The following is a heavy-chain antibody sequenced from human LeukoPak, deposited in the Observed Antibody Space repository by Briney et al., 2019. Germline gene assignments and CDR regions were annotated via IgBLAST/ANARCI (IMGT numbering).Heavy chain of an antibody. CDR3: ARATPGFSSAWFSNWFDP. CDR2: IYYSGTT. J-gene: IGHJ5*02. Sequence: SETLSLTCTVSGGSVSSNNYYWSWIRQPPGRGLEWIGYIYYSGTTRYNPSLRSRVAISVDTSKNQFSLILTSVTAADTAVYYCARATPGFSSAWFSNWFDPWGQGALVTVSS. D-gene: IGHD6-19*01. V-gene: IGHV4-61*01. CDR1: GGSVSSNNYY.